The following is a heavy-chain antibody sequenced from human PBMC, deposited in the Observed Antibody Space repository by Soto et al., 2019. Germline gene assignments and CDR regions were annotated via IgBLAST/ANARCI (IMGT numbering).Heavy chain of an antibody. CDR3: ARDLLAGQQLVIPWFHP. J-gene: IGHJ5*02. V-gene: IGHV3-21*01. D-gene: IGHD1-26*01. CDR1: GFAFSSFN. CDR2: IFTSSSKV. Sequence: GGSLRLSCTASGFAFSSFNMNWVRQAPGKGLEWVSSIFTSSSKVYYADSVKGRFTISRDDAKNSLFLQMNSLSVEDTAVYYCARDLLAGQQLVIPWFHPWGQGTLVTVSS.